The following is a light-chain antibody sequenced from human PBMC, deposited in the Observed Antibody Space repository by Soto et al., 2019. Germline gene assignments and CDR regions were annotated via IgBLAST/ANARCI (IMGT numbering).Light chain of an antibody. CDR3: QQSYRAPPT. CDR2: AAS. J-gene: IGKJ4*01. V-gene: IGKV1-39*01. CDR1: QSISNY. Sequence: DIQMTQSPSSLSASVGDRVTITCRASQSISNYLNWYQQKPGKAPKFLIYAASNLQSGVPSRFSGSGSGTDFTLTISSLQPEDFATYYCQQSYRAPPTFGGGTKVEIK.